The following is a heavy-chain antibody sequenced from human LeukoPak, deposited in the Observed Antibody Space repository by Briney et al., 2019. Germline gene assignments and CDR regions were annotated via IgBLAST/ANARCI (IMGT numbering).Heavy chain of an antibody. J-gene: IGHJ6*02. Sequence: GGSLRLSCAASGFTFSTYAMTWVRQAPGKGLEWVSAISSDATYTYYADSVKGRFTISRDNSKNTLFLEMNSLRAEDTATYYCTKGGAGTYYGLDVWGQGTTVIVSS. CDR2: ISSDATYT. CDR1: GFTFSTYA. D-gene: IGHD6-19*01. V-gene: IGHV3-23*01. CDR3: TKGGAGTYYGLDV.